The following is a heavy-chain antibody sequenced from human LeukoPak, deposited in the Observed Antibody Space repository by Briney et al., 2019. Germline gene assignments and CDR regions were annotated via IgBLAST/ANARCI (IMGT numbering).Heavy chain of an antibody. D-gene: IGHD1-14*01. V-gene: IGHV3-7*01. CDR3: ASLDTATIQTGGF. J-gene: IGHJ4*02. CDR1: GFAFSPDW. Sequence: GGSLRLSCAASGFAFSPDWMSWVRQAPGKGLEWVAMIKKHANEQYYVDSVKGRFTISRDNAKNSLFLQMNSLKADDTAVYYCASLDTATIQTGGFWGQGTLVTVSS. CDR2: IKKHANEQ.